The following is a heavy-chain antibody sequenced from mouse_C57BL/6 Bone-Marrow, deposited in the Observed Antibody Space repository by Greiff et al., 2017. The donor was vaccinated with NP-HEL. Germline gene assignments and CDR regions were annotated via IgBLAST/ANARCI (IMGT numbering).Heavy chain of an antibody. V-gene: IGHV3-8*01. Sequence: EVQLQQSGPGLAKPSQTLSLTCSVTGYSITSDYWNWIRKFPGNKLEYMGYISYSGSTTYNPSLISRISITRDTSKNQYYLQLKSVTTEDTATYYCAKALLRSFWYFDVWGTGTTVTVSS. CDR3: AKALLRSFWYFDV. J-gene: IGHJ1*03. D-gene: IGHD1-1*01. CDR2: ISYSGST. CDR1: GYSITSDY.